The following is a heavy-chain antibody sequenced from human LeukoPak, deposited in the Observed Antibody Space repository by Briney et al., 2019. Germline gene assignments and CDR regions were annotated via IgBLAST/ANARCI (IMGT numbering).Heavy chain of an antibody. V-gene: IGHV1-69*04. D-gene: IGHD5-18*01. CDR3: ARGDVDTAMVSMIDY. CDR1: GGTFSSYA. CDR2: IIPILGIA. J-gene: IGHJ4*02. Sequence: SVKVSCKASGGTFSSYAISWVRQAPGQGLEWMGRIIPILGIANYAQKFQGRVTITADKSTSTAYMELSSLRSEDTAVYYCARGDVDTAMVSMIDYWGQGTLVTVSS.